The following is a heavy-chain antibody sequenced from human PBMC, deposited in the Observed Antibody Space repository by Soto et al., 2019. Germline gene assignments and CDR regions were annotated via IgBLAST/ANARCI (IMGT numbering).Heavy chain of an antibody. J-gene: IGHJ4*02. D-gene: IGHD5-18*01. CDR3: ARDTAMVPCGDY. Sequence: QVPLVQSGAEVKKPEASVKVSCKASGYTFTSYAMHWVRQAPGQRLEWMGWINAGNGNTKYSQKFQGRVTITRDTSASTAYMELSSLRSEDTAVYYCARDTAMVPCGDYWGQGTLVTVSS. V-gene: IGHV1-3*01. CDR1: GYTFTSYA. CDR2: INAGNGNT.